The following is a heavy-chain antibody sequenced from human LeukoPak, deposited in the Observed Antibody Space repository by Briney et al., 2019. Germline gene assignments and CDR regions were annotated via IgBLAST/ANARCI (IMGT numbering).Heavy chain of an antibody. Sequence: PSETLSLTCTVSGESISGFYWTWIRQPPGKGLEWIGYIYYSGSTNYNPSLKSRVTISVDTSKNQFSLKLSSVTAADTAVYYCARGYCSGGSCYSYYYYNYMDVWGKGTTVTVSS. CDR2: IYYSGST. D-gene: IGHD2-15*01. J-gene: IGHJ6*03. CDR3: ARGYCSGGSCYSYYYYNYMDV. CDR1: GESISGFY. V-gene: IGHV4-59*12.